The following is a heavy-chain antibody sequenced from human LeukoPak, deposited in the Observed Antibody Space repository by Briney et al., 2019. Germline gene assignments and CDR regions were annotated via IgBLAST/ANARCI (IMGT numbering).Heavy chain of an antibody. CDR2: INWSGGST. J-gene: IGHJ4*02. CDR1: GFAFDEHG. D-gene: IGHD2-2*01. Sequence: GGSLRLSWTASGFAFDEHGMGWVRHVPGKGLEWVSGINWSGGSTVYADPLRGRFTISRDNAKNSLYLQMDSLRAEDTALYYCARAPITSPFYFDSWGQGTLVTVSS. CDR3: ARAPITSPFYFDS. V-gene: IGHV3-20*04.